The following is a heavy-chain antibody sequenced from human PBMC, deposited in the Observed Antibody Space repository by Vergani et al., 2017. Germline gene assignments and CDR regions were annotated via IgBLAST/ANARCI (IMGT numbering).Heavy chain of an antibody. CDR1: GSTVSGNY. D-gene: IGHD5-12*01. V-gene: IGHV3-66*02. Sequence: ELQLVESGGGLVQPGGSLRLSCAASGSTVSGNYMTWVRQAPGKGLEWVSHIYSGDETYYADSVKGRVTISRDTSKNTLHLQINNLRVEDTTVYYCAKANPRNSGYDYHYYYHAMDVWCQGATVIVSS. CDR2: IYSGDET. CDR3: AKANPRNSGYDYHYYYHAMDV. J-gene: IGHJ6*02.